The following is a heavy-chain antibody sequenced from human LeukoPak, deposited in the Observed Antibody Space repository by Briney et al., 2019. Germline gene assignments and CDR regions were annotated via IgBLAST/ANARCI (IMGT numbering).Heavy chain of an antibody. J-gene: IGHJ4*02. D-gene: IGHD3-3*01. CDR1: GFTFSSHW. V-gene: IGHV3-7*03. CDR3: TTDRSGPADY. CDR2: IKQGGSEK. Sequence: GGSLRLSCAASGFTFSSHWMSYVRQAPGKGLEWVADIKQGGSEKYYVDSVKGRFTISRDNGKNSLYLQMNSLKTEDTAVYYCTTDRSGPADYWGQGTLVTVSS.